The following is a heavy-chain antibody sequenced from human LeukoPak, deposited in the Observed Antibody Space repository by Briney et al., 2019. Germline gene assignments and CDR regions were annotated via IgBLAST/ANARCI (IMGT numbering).Heavy chain of an antibody. D-gene: IGHD3-3*01. CDR3: ARDPRVSRGITIFGVVLFDY. Sequence: ASVKVSCKASGYTFTSYYMHWVRQAPGQGLEWMGIINPSGGSTSYAQKFQGRVTMTRDTSTSTVYMELSSLRSDDTAVYYCARDPRVSRGITIFGVVLFDYWGQGTLVTVSS. J-gene: IGHJ4*02. CDR2: INPSGGST. V-gene: IGHV1-46*01. CDR1: GYTFTSYY.